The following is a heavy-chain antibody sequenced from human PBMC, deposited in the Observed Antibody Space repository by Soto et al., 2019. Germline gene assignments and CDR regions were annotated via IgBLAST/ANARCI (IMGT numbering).Heavy chain of an antibody. CDR3: ARLPNKSPQN. J-gene: IGHJ1*01. V-gene: IGHV3-74*01. CDR1: GFTFSSYW. Sequence: EVQLVESGGGLVQPGGSLRLSCVASGFTFSSYWMHWVRQAPGKGLVWVSSISNDGSSTRYADPVKGRFTISRDNAKKTLYLQMNSLRAEDTAVYYCARLPNKSPQNWGQGTLVIVSP. CDR2: ISNDGSST.